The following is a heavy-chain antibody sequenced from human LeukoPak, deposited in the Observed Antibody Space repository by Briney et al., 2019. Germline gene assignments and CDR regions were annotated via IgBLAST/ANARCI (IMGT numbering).Heavy chain of an antibody. J-gene: IGHJ4*02. CDR3: ARDRVRGVIIPYFDY. CDR1: GFTFSSYS. V-gene: IGHV3-21*01. D-gene: IGHD3-10*01. Sequence: GGSLRLSCAASGFTFSSYSMNWVRQAPGKGLEWVSSISSSSYIYYADSVKGRFTISRDNAKNSLYLQMNSLRAEDTAVYYCARDRVRGVIIPYFDYWGQGTLVTVSS. CDR2: ISSSSYI.